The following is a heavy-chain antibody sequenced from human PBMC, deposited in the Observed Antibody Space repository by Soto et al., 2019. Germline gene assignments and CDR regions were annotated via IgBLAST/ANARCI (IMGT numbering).Heavy chain of an antibody. J-gene: IGHJ6*02. CDR2: IDPSDSYT. D-gene: IGHD6-6*01. CDR1: GYSFTSYW. CDR3: ARLAARRDYYYYGMDV. Sequence: PGESLKISCKGPGYSFTSYWISWVRQMPGKGLEWMGRIDPSDSYTNYSPSFQGHVTISADKSISTAYLQWSSLKASDTAMYYCARLAARRDYYYYGMDVWGQGTTVTVSS. V-gene: IGHV5-10-1*01.